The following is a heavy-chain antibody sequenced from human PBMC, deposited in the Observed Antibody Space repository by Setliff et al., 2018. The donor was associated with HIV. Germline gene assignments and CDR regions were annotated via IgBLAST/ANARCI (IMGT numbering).Heavy chain of an antibody. J-gene: IGHJ6*03. D-gene: IGHD6-13*01. CDR2: IYTTGST. Sequence: PSETLSLTCTVSGDSISSYYWTWIRQPAGKGLEWIGHIYTTGSTNYNPSLKSRVTISVDTSKNQFSLKLRSVTAADTAVYYCARHRDPPGTSWIYYYYYMDLWGEGTTVTVSS. CDR3: ARHRDPPGTSWIYYYYYMDL. V-gene: IGHV4-4*07. CDR1: GDSISSYY.